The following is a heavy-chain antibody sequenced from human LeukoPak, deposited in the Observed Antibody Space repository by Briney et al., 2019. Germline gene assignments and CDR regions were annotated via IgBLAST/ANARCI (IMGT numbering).Heavy chain of an antibody. CDR1: GFAFSDYS. V-gene: IGHV3-48*02. J-gene: IGHJ5*02. CDR2: ISSSDNTI. Sequence: GGSLRLSCAASGFAFSDYSMNWVRQAPGKGLEWVSYISSSDNTIHYADSVKGRFTISRDNAKNSLYLQMNSLRDEDTAVYYCAREDEATVTTGWFDPWGQGTLVTVSS. CDR3: AREDEATVTTGWFDP. D-gene: IGHD4-17*01.